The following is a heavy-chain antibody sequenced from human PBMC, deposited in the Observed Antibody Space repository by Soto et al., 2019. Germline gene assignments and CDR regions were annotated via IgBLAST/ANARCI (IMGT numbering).Heavy chain of an antibody. CDR3: ARIGGWYDIDF. CDR1: GGSVSSGSFH. D-gene: IGHD6-19*01. Sequence: SETLSLTCSVSGGSVSSGSFHWSWIRQPPGKGLQFIGSIFYNGTANYSPSLKNRVSISIDTSQSQFFLQLISVAAADTAVYYCARIGGWYDIDFWGQGSLVTVSP. J-gene: IGHJ4*02. CDR2: IFYNGTA. V-gene: IGHV4-61*01.